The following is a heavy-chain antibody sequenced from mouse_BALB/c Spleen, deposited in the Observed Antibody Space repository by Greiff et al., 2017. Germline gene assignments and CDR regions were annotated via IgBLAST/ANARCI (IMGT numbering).Heavy chain of an antibody. V-gene: IGHV2-9*02. J-gene: IGHJ4*01. CDR3: ARDDDGYYGDAMDY. CDR1: GFSLTSYG. CDR2: IWAGGST. D-gene: IGHD2-3*01. Sequence: VKLVESGPGLVAPSQSLSITCTVSGFSLTSYGVHWVRQLPGKGLEWLGVIWAGGSTNYNSSLMSRLSISKDNSKSQVFLKMNSLQTDDTAMYYCARDDDGYYGDAMDYWGQGTSVTVSS.